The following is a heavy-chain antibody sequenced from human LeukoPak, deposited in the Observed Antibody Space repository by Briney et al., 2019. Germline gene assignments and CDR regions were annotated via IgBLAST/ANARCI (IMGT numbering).Heavy chain of an antibody. CDR2: ISAYNGNT. Sequence: ASVKVSCKASGYTFTSYGISWVRQAPGQGREWMGWISAYNGNTNYAQKLQGRVTMTTDTSTSTAYMELRSLRSDDTAVYYCAREYYGSGSYYPFDYWGQGTLVTVSS. CDR3: AREYYGSGSYYPFDY. D-gene: IGHD3-10*01. V-gene: IGHV1-18*01. CDR1: GYTFTSYG. J-gene: IGHJ4*02.